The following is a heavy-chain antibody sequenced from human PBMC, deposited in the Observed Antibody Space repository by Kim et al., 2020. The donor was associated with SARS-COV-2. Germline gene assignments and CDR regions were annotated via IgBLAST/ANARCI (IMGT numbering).Heavy chain of an antibody. V-gene: IGHV1-18*04. CDR3: AGDAGDYVVYYYYGMDV. CDR2: ISAYNGNT. Sequence: ASVKVSCKASGYTFTSYGISWVRQAPGQGLEWMGWISAYNGNTNYAQKLQGRVTMTTDTSTSTAYMELRSLRSDDTAVYYCAGDAGDYVVYYYYGMDVWGQGTTVTVSS. J-gene: IGHJ6*02. CDR1: GYTFTSYG. D-gene: IGHD4-17*01.